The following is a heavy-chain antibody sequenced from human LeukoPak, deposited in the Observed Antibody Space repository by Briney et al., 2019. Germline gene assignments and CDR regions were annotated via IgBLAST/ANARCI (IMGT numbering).Heavy chain of an antibody. Sequence: PSETLSLTCTVSGGPISSGGYYWSWIRQHPGKGLEWIGYIYYSGSTYYNPSLKSRVTISADTSKNQFSLKLISVTTADTAVYYCARARSAAGNFDYWGQGTLVTVSS. V-gene: IGHV4-31*03. CDR2: IYYSGST. CDR3: ARARSAAGNFDY. J-gene: IGHJ4*02. CDR1: GGPISSGGYY. D-gene: IGHD6-13*01.